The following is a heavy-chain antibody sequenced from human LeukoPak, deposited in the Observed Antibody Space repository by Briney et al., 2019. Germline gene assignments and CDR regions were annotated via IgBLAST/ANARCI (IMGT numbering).Heavy chain of an antibody. CDR1: GFTFSSYA. V-gene: IGHV3-23*01. CDR3: ATRTTVTTLIDY. CDR2: ISGSGGST. D-gene: IGHD4-11*01. J-gene: IGHJ4*02. Sequence: GGSLRLSCAASGFTFSSYAMSWVRQAPGKGLEWVSAISGSGGSTYYADSVKGLFTISRDNSKNTLDLQMNSLRAEDTAVYYCATRTTVTTLIDYWGQGTLVTVSS.